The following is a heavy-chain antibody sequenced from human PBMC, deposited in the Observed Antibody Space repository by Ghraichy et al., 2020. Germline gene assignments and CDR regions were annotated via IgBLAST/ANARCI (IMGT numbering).Heavy chain of an antibody. V-gene: IGHV3-21*01. D-gene: IGHD3-16*01. Sequence: GGSLRLSCAASGFSFSSYSMNWVRQAPGKGLEWVSSISGNNYYIYYADSVKGRFTISRDNAKNSLFLQMSSLRAEDTAVYYCVRGIRVPGSRPSIFEYWGQGTLVTVSS. CDR3: VRGIRVPGSRPSIFEY. J-gene: IGHJ4*02. CDR2: ISGNNYYI. CDR1: GFSFSSYS.